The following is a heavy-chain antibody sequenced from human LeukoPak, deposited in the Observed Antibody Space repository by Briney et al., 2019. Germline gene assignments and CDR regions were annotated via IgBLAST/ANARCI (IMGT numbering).Heavy chain of an antibody. CDR3: ASSSGWDYGMDV. V-gene: IGHV1-18*01. CDR2: ISTYNGNT. J-gene: IGHJ6*02. CDR1: GYTFSSYG. Sequence: ASVKVSCKASGYTFSSYGISWVRQAPGQGLEWMGWISTYNGNTNYVQKLQGRVTMTRNTSISTAYMELSSLRSEDTAVYYCASSSGWDYGMDVWGQGTTVTVSS. D-gene: IGHD6-19*01.